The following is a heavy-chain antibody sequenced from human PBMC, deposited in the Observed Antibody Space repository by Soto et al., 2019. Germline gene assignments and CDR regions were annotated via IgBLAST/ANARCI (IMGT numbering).Heavy chain of an antibody. D-gene: IGHD3-9*01. CDR1: GGSISSVDYY. CDR2: IYYSGST. J-gene: IGHJ4*02. Sequence: PSETLSLTCTVSGGSISSVDYYWSWIRHPPWKGLEWIGYIYYSGSTYYNPSLKSRVTISVDTSKNQFSLKLSSVTAADTAVYYCARYITGGYDILTGPFDYWGQGTLVTVSS. CDR3: ARYITGGYDILTGPFDY. V-gene: IGHV4-30-4*01.